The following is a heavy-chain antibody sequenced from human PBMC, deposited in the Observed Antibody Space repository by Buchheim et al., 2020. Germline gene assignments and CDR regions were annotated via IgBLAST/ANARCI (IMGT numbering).Heavy chain of an antibody. CDR2: INRDGSEK. J-gene: IGHJ4*02. CDR1: GFTFSDYW. CDR3: AREGREQPIDY. V-gene: IGHV3-7*01. D-gene: IGHD1-26*01. Sequence: EVQLGESGGGLVQPGGSLRLSCAASGFTFSDYWMTWVRQAPGKGLEWVANINRDGSEKNYVDSVKGRFTISRDNAKISLNLQMNSLRAEDTAVYYCAREGREQPIDYWGQGTL.